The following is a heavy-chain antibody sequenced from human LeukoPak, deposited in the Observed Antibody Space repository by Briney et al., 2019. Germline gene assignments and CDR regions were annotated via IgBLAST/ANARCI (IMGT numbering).Heavy chain of an antibody. D-gene: IGHD3-10*01. CDR2: IIPIFGTA. V-gene: IGHV1-69*05. J-gene: IGHJ4*02. CDR1: GGTFSSYA. Sequence: GASVKVSCKASGGTFSSYAISWVRQAPGQGLEWMGGIIPIFGTANHAQKFQGRVTITTDESTSTAYMELSSLRSEDTAVYYCTTYAGSGSYYSFAYWGQGTLVTVSS. CDR3: TTYAGSGSYYSFAY.